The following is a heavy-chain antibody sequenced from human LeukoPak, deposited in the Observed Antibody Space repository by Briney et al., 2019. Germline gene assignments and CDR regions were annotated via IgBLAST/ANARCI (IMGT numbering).Heavy chain of an antibody. J-gene: IGHJ4*02. Sequence: SETLSLTCTVSGGSISSYYWSWIRQPPGKGLEWIGYIYYSGSTNYNPSLKSRVTISVDTSKNQFSLKLSSVTAADTAVCYCARSSRGLALEFDYWGQGALVTVSS. CDR1: GGSISSYY. CDR2: IYYSGST. CDR3: ARSSRGLALEFDY. V-gene: IGHV4-59*01. D-gene: IGHD1-1*01.